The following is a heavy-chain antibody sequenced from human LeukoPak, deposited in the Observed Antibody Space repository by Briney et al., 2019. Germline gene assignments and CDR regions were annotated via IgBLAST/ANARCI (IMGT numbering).Heavy chain of an antibody. CDR1: GGTFSSYA. D-gene: IGHD3-22*01. CDR2: IIPIFGTA. CDR3: ARSDSGYYPQIDY. Sequence: SVKASCKASGGTFSSYAVSWVRQAPGQGLEWMGGIIPIFGTANYAQKFQGRVTITADKSTSTAYMELSSLRSEDTAVYYCARSDSGYYPQIDYWGQGTLVTVSS. V-gene: IGHV1-69*06. J-gene: IGHJ4*02.